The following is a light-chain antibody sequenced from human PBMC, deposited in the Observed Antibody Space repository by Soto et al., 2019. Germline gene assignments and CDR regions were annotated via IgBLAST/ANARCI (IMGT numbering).Light chain of an antibody. CDR1: RSDIGSNY. V-gene: IGLV1-47*01. Sequence: QSVLTQPPSASGTPGQRVTISCSGSRSDIGSNYVYWYQHLPGMAPKLLIYRNDQRPLGVPDRISGSRSGTSASLAIIGLRSEDEADYYCASWDDTLSVPIFGGGTKVTVL. J-gene: IGLJ2*01. CDR2: RND. CDR3: ASWDDTLSVPI.